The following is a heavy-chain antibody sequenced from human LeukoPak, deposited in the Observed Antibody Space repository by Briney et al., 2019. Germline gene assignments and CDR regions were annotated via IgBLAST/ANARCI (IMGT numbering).Heavy chain of an antibody. CDR1: GYTFTSYG. Sequence: ASVKVSCKAPGYTFTSYGISWVRQAPGQGLEWMGWISAYNGNTNYAQKLQGRVTMTTDTSTSTAYMELRSLRSDDTAVYYCARDGGTAVAAPFDYWGQGTLVTVSS. J-gene: IGHJ4*02. V-gene: IGHV1-18*01. CDR3: ARDGGTAVAAPFDY. CDR2: ISAYNGNT. D-gene: IGHD6-19*01.